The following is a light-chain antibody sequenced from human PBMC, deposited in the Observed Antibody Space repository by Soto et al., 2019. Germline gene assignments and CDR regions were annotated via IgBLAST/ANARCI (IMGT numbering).Light chain of an antibody. Sequence: QAVVTQPPSVSGAPGQRVTISCTGSSSNNGAGYDVHWYQQLPGTAPKLLIYGNSNRPSGVPDRFSGSKSGTSASLAITGLHGEDEADYYCQSYDSTLSGSVFGGGTKLTVL. CDR2: GNS. J-gene: IGLJ2*01. CDR1: SSNNGAGYD. CDR3: QSYDSTLSGSV. V-gene: IGLV1-40*01.